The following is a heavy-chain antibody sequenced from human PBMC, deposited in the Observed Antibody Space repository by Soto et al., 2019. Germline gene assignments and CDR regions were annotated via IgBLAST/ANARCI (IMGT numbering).Heavy chain of an antibody. Sequence: SETLSLTCAVSGGSISSGGYSWSWIRQPPGQGLEWIGYIYHSGSTYYNPSLKSRVTISVDRSKNQFSLKLSSVTAADTAVYYCARGSNTGDWFDSWGQGTLVTVSS. CDR3: ARGSNTGDWFDS. CDR1: GGSISSGGYS. CDR2: IYHSGST. D-gene: IGHD4-4*01. J-gene: IGHJ5*01. V-gene: IGHV4-30-2*01.